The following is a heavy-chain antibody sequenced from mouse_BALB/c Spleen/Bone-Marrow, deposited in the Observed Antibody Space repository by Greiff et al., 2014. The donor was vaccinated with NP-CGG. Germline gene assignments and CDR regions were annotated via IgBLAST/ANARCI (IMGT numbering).Heavy chain of an antibody. CDR2: IDPYSGGT. J-gene: IGHJ4*01. Sequence: EVKLVESGPELEKPGASVGISCKASGYSFTGYDINWVRQSNGKSLEWIGYIDPYSGGTSYYQRFKDRATLTVDKSSSTAYMQLKSLTSEDSAVYYCARSLLRRDALDYWGQGTSVTVSS. D-gene: IGHD2-12*01. CDR1: GYSFTGYD. V-gene: IGHV1-42*01. CDR3: ARSLLRRDALDY.